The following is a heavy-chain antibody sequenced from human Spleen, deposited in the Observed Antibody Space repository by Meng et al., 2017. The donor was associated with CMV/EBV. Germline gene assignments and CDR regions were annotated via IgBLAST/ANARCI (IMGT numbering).Heavy chain of an antibody. CDR3: AKKCSGASCYNRDTYYYFDV. D-gene: IGHD2-2*02. V-gene: IGHV3-23*03. Sequence: GGSLRLSCAASGFTFSSYAMSWVRQAPGKGLQWVSVIYTGGSSAYYADSVEGRFTISRDDSKNTLYLQMNSLRAEDTAMYYCAKKCSGASCYNRDTYYYFDVWGRGTLVTVSS. CDR1: GFTFSSYA. J-gene: IGHJ2*01. CDR2: IYTGGSSA.